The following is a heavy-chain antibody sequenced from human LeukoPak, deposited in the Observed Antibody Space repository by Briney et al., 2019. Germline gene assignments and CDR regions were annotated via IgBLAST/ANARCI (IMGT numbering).Heavy chain of an antibody. CDR3: ARAGGSSWYYYYMDV. CDR2: IIPIFGTA. D-gene: IGHD6-6*01. V-gene: IGHV1-69*06. CDR1: GYTFTGYY. J-gene: IGHJ6*03. Sequence: ASVKVSCKASGYTFTGYYMHWVRQAPGQGLEWMGGIIPIFGTANYAQKFQGRVTITADKSTSTAYMELSSLRSEDTAVYYCARAGGSSWYYYYMDVWGKGTTVTVSS.